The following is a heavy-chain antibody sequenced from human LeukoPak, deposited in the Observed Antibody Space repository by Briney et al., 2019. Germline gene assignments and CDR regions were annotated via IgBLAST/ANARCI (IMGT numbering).Heavy chain of an antibody. CDR1: GYSFTSYW. Sequence: GESLKISCKGSGYSFTSYWIGWVRQMPGKGLEWMGIIYPGDSDTRYSPSFQGQVTISADKSISTAYLQWSSLKASDTAMYYCARRYYYDSSGTYPFDYWGQGTLVTASS. D-gene: IGHD3-22*01. V-gene: IGHV5-51*01. CDR2: IYPGDSDT. CDR3: ARRYYYDSSGTYPFDY. J-gene: IGHJ4*02.